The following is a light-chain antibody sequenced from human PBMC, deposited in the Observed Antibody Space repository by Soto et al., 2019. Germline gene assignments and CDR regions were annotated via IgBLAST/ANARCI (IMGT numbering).Light chain of an antibody. J-gene: IGKJ4*01. CDR2: AAS. CDR3: QQADSFPLT. Sequence: DIQLTQSPSSVSASIGDRVTISCRASQSIYKWLVWYQQKPGKAPKLLIYAASSLQSGVPSRFSGSGYGTEFTLTISSLQSEDSATYYCQQADSFPLTFGAGTEVAI. V-gene: IGKV1-12*01. CDR1: QSIYKW.